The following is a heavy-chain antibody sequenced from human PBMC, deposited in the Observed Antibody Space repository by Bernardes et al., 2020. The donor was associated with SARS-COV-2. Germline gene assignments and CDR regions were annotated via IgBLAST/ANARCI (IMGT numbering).Heavy chain of an antibody. CDR3: AREPFYYYDSSYYYYGMDV. D-gene: IGHD3-22*01. Sequence: SEPLSLTCAVSGGSISSSNWWSCVSQPPGKGLEWIGEIYHSGSTNYNPSLKSRVTISVDKSKNQFSLKLSSVTAADTAVYYCAREPFYYYDSSYYYYGMDVWGQGTTVTVSS. CDR1: GGSISSSNW. J-gene: IGHJ6*02. V-gene: IGHV4-4*02. CDR2: IYHSGST.